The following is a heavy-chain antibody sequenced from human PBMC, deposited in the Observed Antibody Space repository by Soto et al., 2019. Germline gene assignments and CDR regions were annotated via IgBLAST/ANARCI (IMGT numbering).Heavy chain of an antibody. CDR3: VRDLDPTHGVSGVWYDALDI. CDR1: GFTFSNYW. J-gene: IGHJ3*02. Sequence: HPGGSLRLSCAASGFTFSNYWMIWVRQAPGKGLEWVANINQDGSQIHYVDSVTGRFTISRDTAENSVYLQMNSLRAEDTALYYCVRDLDPTHGVSGVWYDALDIWGQGTMVTVSS. CDR2: INQDGSQI. D-gene: IGHD6-19*01. V-gene: IGHV3-7*01.